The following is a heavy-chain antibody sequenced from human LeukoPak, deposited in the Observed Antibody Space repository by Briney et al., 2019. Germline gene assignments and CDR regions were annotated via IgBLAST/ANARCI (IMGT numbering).Heavy chain of an antibody. CDR1: GYAFTSYG. J-gene: IGHJ4*02. CDR3: ARGVSSSWYFRGDY. Sequence: ASVKVSCEASGYAFTSYGITWVRQAPGQGLEWMGWISTYSGNTNYAQKFQGRVTMTTDTSTSTAYMELRSLRSEDTAVYYCARGVSSSWYFRGDYWGQGTLVTVSS. CDR2: ISTYSGNT. V-gene: IGHV1-18*01. D-gene: IGHD6-13*01.